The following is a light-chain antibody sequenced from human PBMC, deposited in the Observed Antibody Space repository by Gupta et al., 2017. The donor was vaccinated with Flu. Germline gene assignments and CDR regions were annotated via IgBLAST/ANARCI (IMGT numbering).Light chain of an antibody. CDR2: EVS. CDR1: SSDVGGYNY. J-gene: IGLJ1*01. Sequence: QSALTQPASVSGSPGQSITISCTGTSSDVGGYNYVSWYQQHPGKAPKLMIYEVSNRPSGVSNRFSGSKSGNTASLTISGLQAEDEADYYCSSWNVFGTGTKVTVL. CDR3: SSWNV. V-gene: IGLV2-14*01.